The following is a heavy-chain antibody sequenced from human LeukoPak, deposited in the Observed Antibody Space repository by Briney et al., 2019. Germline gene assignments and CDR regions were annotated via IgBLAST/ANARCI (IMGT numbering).Heavy chain of an antibody. Sequence: SVKVSCKASGGTFTSYAISWVRQASGQGLEWMGRIIPILGIANYAQKFQGRVTITADKSTSTAYMELSSLRSEDTAVYYCASSPGYSSSLDYWGQGTLVTVSS. CDR1: GGTFTSYA. J-gene: IGHJ4*02. CDR2: IIPILGIA. D-gene: IGHD6-13*01. CDR3: ASSPGYSSSLDY. V-gene: IGHV1-69*04.